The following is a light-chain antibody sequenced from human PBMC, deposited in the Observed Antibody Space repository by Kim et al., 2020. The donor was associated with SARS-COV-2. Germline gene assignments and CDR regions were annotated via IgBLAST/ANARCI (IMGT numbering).Light chain of an antibody. J-gene: IGLJ1*01. CDR2: LNSDGRH. CDR3: QTWGTGIRV. CDR1: SGHSSYA. V-gene: IGLV4-69*01. Sequence: SGKITCTLSSGHSSYAIAWHQQQPEKGPRYLMKLNSDGRHSKGDGILDRFSGSSSGAERYLTISSLQSEDEADYYCQTWGTGIRVFGTGTKVTVL.